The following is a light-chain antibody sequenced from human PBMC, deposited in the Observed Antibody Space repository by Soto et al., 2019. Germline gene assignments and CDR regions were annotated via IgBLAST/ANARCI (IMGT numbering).Light chain of an antibody. CDR3: QQRGKWLT. Sequence: EIVLTQSPATLSLSPGERAILSCRTSQSISIFLAWYQQKPGQAPRLLIYDASNRAAGVPARFSGSGSGTDFTLTISSLAPEDFAVYYCQQRGKWLTFGGGTKVEIK. V-gene: IGKV3-11*01. CDR2: DAS. J-gene: IGKJ4*01. CDR1: QSISIF.